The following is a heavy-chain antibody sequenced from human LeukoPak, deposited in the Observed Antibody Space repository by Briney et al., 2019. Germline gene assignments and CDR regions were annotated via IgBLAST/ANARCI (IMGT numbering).Heavy chain of an antibody. Sequence: GASVKVSCKASGYTFTSYGISWVRQAPGQGLEWMGWISAYNGNTNYAQKLQGRVTMSTDTSTSTAYMELRSLRSDDTAVYYCARDRPYIVVVAAAAWDGMDVWGKGTTVTVSS. CDR2: ISAYNGNT. V-gene: IGHV1-18*04. CDR1: GYTFTSYG. CDR3: ARDRPYIVVVAAAAWDGMDV. D-gene: IGHD2-15*01. J-gene: IGHJ6*04.